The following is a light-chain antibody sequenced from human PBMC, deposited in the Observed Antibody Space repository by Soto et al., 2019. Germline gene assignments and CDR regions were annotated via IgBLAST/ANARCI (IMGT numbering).Light chain of an antibody. CDR2: GAS. J-gene: IGKJ5*01. CDR3: QQYNNWPPIT. V-gene: IGKV3-20*01. CDR1: QGVSSGY. Sequence: EIVLTQSPGTLSLSPGERATLSCRASQGVSSGYLAWYQQNPGQAPRLLIYGASSRATGIPDRFSGSGFGTDFTLTISRLEPEDFAVYYCQQYNNWPPITFGQGTRLEIK.